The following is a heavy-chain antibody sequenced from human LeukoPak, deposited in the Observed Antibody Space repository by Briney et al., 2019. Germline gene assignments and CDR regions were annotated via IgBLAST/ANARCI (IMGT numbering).Heavy chain of an antibody. Sequence: GGSLRLSCAASGFTFSSYSMNWVRQAPGKGLEWVSSISSSSSYIYYADSVKGRFTISRDNAKNSLYLQMNSLRAEDTAVYYCARDRAAVTTPPFDYWGQGTLVSVSS. J-gene: IGHJ4*02. V-gene: IGHV3-21*01. CDR2: ISSSSSYI. D-gene: IGHD4-17*01. CDR3: ARDRAAVTTPPFDY. CDR1: GFTFSSYS.